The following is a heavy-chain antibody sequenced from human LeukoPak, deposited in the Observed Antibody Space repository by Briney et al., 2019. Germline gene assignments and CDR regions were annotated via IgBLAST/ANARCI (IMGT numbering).Heavy chain of an antibody. D-gene: IGHD6-6*01. CDR3: ARDSPKGSIAARPPDY. V-gene: IGHV3-30-3*01. Sequence: GRSLRLSCAASGFTFSSYAMHWVRQAPGKGLEWVAVISYDGSNKYYADSVKGRFTISRDNSKNTLYLQMNSLRAEDTAVYYCARDSPKGSIAARPPDYWGQGTLVTVSS. J-gene: IGHJ4*02. CDR1: GFTFSSYA. CDR2: ISYDGSNK.